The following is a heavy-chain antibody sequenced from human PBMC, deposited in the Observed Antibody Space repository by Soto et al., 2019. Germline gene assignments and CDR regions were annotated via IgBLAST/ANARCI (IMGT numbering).Heavy chain of an antibody. CDR1: GFTFSDYY. Sequence: PGGSLRLSCAASGFTFSDYYMSWIRQAPGKGLEWVSYISSSSSYTNYADSVKGRFTISRDNAKNSLYLQMNSLRAEDTAVYYCAREDFWSGYPPNYWGQGTLVTVSS. J-gene: IGHJ4*02. CDR2: ISSSSSYT. V-gene: IGHV3-11*06. CDR3: AREDFWSGYPPNY. D-gene: IGHD3-3*01.